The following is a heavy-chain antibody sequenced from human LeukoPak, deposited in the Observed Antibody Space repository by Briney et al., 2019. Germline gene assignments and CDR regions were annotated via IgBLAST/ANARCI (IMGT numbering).Heavy chain of an antibody. CDR3: AELGITMIGGA. J-gene: IGHJ6*04. Sequence: GGSLRLSCIVSGFSFEDHAMHWVRQAPGKGLEWVLGISWNGDTIGYADSVKGRFTVSRDNAKNSLYLQMNSLRAEDTAVYYCAELGITMIGGAWGKGTTVTISS. CDR1: GFSFEDHA. CDR2: ISWNGDTI. D-gene: IGHD3-10*02. V-gene: IGHV3-9*01.